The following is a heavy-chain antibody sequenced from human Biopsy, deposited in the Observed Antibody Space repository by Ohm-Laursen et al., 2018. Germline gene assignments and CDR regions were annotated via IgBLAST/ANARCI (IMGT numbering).Heavy chain of an antibody. Sequence: SVKVSCKASGGAFTNYAINWVRQAPRHGLEWMGGIITVSETAGYAERFQGRVTITADVTTTTAYMDLSGLRSEDTAVYYCVAYPSSGFFENNDDFAMDVWGQGTTVIVSS. D-gene: IGHD6-19*01. CDR2: IITVSETA. J-gene: IGHJ6*02. CDR3: VAYPSSGFFENNDDFAMDV. V-gene: IGHV1-69*13. CDR1: GGAFTNYA.